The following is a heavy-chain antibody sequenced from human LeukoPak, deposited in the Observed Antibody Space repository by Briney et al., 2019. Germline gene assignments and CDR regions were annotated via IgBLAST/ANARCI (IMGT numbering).Heavy chain of an antibody. CDR2: INHSGST. D-gene: IGHD2-2*01. J-gene: IGHJ6*03. CDR1: GGSISTSNYY. Sequence: SETLSLTCTVSGGSISTSNYYWGWIRQPPGKGLEWIGEINHSGSTNYNPSLKSRVTISVDTSKNQFSLKLSSVTAADTAVYYCARQTVVVPAETYYYYYYMDVWGKGTTVTISS. CDR3: ARQTVVVPAETYYYYYYMDV. V-gene: IGHV4-39*01.